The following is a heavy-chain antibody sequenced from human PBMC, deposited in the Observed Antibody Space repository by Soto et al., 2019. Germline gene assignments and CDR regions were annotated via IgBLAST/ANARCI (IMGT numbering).Heavy chain of an antibody. J-gene: IGHJ6*03. D-gene: IGHD2-15*01. CDR3: ARVASKPRGARYCSGGSCHTNYYMDV. CDR1: GYTFTSYD. V-gene: IGHV1-8*01. Sequence: ASVKVSCKASGYTFTSYDINWVRQATGQGLEWMGWMNPNSGNTGYAQKFQGRVTMTRNTSISTAYMELSSLRSEDTAVYYCARVASKPRGARYCSGGSCHTNYYMDVWGKGTTVTVSS. CDR2: MNPNSGNT.